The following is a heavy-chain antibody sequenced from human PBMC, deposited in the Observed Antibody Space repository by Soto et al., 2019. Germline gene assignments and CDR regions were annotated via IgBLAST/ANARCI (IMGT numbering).Heavy chain of an antibody. D-gene: IGHD2-15*01. J-gene: IGHJ4*02. V-gene: IGHV3-33*01. Sequence: QVQSVESGGGVVQPGTSLRLSCAVSGFTFSNHGMHWVRQAPGKGLEWVAFISYDGRNKEYVDSLKGRFTISRDNFKDTLFLQMNTLRADDTAVYYCARDRGWSRSHYFDSWGQGTLVTVSS. CDR2: ISYDGRNK. CDR3: ARDRGWSRSHYFDS. CDR1: GFTFSNHG.